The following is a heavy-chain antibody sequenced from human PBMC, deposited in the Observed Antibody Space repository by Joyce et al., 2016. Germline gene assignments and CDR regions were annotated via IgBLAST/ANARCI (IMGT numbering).Heavy chain of an antibody. CDR3: VRVRQSGNINDY. CDR2: ITPIFATA. V-gene: IGHV1-69*06. J-gene: IGHJ4*02. CDR1: GGTRSGYA. Sequence: QMQLVQSGAEVKKPGSSVKVSCRAFGGTRSGYAISWVRQAPGQGLEWMGGITPIFATAKYAQKFQTRLTITADKSTNTAYMELNSLRSEDTAIYYCVRVRQSGNINDYWGQGTQVTVSS.